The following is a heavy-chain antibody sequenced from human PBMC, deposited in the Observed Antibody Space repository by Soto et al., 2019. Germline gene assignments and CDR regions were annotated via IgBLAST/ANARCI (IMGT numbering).Heavy chain of an antibody. CDR3: ARGRVCVGHYCSSSSPYDDY. CDR1: GYTFTSYG. J-gene: IGHJ4*02. V-gene: IGHV1-18*01. CDR2: ISAYNGNT. Sequence: ASVKISCKASGYTFTSYGISWVRQAPGQGLEWMGWISAYNGNTNYAQGLQGRVTMTTDTSTSTAYMELRSLRSDDTAVYYCARGRVCVGHYCSSSSPYDDYWGKGTLVTVSS. D-gene: IGHD6-13*01.